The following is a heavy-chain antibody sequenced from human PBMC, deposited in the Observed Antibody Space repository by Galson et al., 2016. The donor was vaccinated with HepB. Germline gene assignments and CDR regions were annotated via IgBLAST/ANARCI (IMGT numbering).Heavy chain of an antibody. D-gene: IGHD4-23*01. CDR1: GFAFGSHW. J-gene: IGHJ5*02. Sequence: SLRLSCAASGFAFGSHWMHWVRQVPGKGLAWVSRINSGGTISNYADSVKGRFTISRDNAKNTLYSQMNSLRVDDTAIYYCGRDHSVVLTTAYNWFDPWGQGTLVTVSS. CDR2: INSGGTIS. V-gene: IGHV3-74*01. CDR3: GRDHSVVLTTAYNWFDP.